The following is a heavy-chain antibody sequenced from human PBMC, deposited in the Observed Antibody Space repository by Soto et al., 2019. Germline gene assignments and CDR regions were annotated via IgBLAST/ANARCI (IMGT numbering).Heavy chain of an antibody. CDR3: AREAGHSSAAPDS. Sequence: QVHLQESGPRLVKPSQTLSLTCTVSGASISRSTSYYWGWIRQTPEKGLEWIGYISYSGSTYYNPPPKSRVAISVDTANHQFTLNLRYVTAADTAVYFCAREAGHSSAAPDSWGQGTLVTVAS. D-gene: IGHD6-19*01. V-gene: IGHV4-30-4*01. CDR2: ISYSGST. CDR1: GASISRSTSYY. J-gene: IGHJ4*02.